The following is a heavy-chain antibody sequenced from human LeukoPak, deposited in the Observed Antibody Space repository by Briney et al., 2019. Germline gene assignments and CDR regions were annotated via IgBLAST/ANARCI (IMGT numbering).Heavy chain of an antibody. CDR2: IYYSGST. V-gene: IGHV4-31*03. CDR1: GGSISSGGYY. Sequence: PQTLSLTCTVSGGSISSGGYYWSWIRQHPGKGLEWIGYIYYSGSTYYNPSLKSRVTISVDTSKNQFSLKLSSVTAADTAVYYCARYRDYYDSSGLDWFDPWGQGTLVTVSS. J-gene: IGHJ5*02. D-gene: IGHD3-22*01. CDR3: ARYRDYYDSSGLDWFDP.